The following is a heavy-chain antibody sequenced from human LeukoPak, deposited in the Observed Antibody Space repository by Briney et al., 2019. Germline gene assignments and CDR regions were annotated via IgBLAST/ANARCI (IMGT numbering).Heavy chain of an antibody. CDR2: GYSGGVT. V-gene: IGHV3-53*01. CDR1: GFTVIGNL. Sequence: GGSLRLSCAASGFTVIGNLMIWVRQSPGRGLEWLSSGYSGGVTYYADSVKGRFTISRDNSKNTLYLQMNSLRAEDTAVYYCAKDRYSTGNDAFDIWGQGTMVTVSS. D-gene: IGHD4-17*01. CDR3: AKDRYSTGNDAFDI. J-gene: IGHJ3*02.